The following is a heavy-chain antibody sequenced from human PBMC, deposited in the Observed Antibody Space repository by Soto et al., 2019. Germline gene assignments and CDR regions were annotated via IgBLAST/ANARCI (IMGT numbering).Heavy chain of an antibody. CDR3: ARDRADY. CDR2: ISYDGSNK. CDR1: GFTFGSYA. V-gene: IGHV3-30-3*01. Sequence: PGGTLRLSCAASGFTFGSYAMHWVSQAPGKGLEWVAVISYDGSNKYYADSVKGRFTISRDNSKNTLYLQMNSLRAEDTAVYYCARDRADYWGQGSLVTVSS. J-gene: IGHJ4*02. D-gene: IGHD3-10*01.